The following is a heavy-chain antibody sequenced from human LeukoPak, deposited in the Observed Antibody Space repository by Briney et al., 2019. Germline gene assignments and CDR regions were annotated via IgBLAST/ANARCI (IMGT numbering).Heavy chain of an antibody. CDR1: GGSIRSYY. V-gene: IGHV4-59*01. CDR3: ARDRWLGY. D-gene: IGHD5-18*01. CDR2: IYYSGST. J-gene: IGHJ4*02. Sequence: PSETLSLTCTVSGGSIRSYYWSWVRQPPGKGLEWIGYIYYSGSTNYNPSLKSRVTISVDTSKNQFSLKVSSVTAADTAVYYCARDRWLGYWGQGTLVTVSS.